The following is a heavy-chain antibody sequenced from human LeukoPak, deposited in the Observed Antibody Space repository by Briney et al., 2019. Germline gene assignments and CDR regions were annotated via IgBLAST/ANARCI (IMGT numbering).Heavy chain of an antibody. CDR3: TRDPTYYLRYGYFDF. CDR1: GFSLTSSA. D-gene: IGHD3-9*01. V-gene: IGHV3-21*01. Sequence: GGSLRLSCAASGFSLTSSAMNWVRQAPGKGLEWVSSINSVSSHIYYANSVRGRFTISRDNAKNSLYLQMSSPTAEDTAVYYCTRDPTYYLRYGYFDFWGQGVLVTVSS. CDR2: INSVSSHI. J-gene: IGHJ4*02.